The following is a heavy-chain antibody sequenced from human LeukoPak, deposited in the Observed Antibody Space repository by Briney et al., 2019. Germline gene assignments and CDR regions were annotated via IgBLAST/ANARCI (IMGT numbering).Heavy chain of an antibody. Sequence: PGGSLRLSCAASGFTFNSYNMNWVRQAPGEGLEWVSYISSDSSTIFYADSVKGRFTISRDNVKNSLFLQMNSLRAEDTAVYYCARGPLIAAAGTWWGQGTLVTVSS. V-gene: IGHV3-48*01. CDR2: ISSDSSTI. J-gene: IGHJ4*02. D-gene: IGHD6-13*01. CDR3: ARGPLIAAAGTW. CDR1: GFTFNSYN.